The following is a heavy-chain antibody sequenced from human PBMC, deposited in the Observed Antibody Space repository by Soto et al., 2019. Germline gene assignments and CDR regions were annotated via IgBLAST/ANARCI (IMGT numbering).Heavy chain of an antibody. CDR3: ARSLWFGELVWRYFDL. Sequence: PSETLSLTCTVSGGSISSGDYYWSWIRQPPGKGLEWIGYIYYSGSTYYNPSLKSRVTISVDTSKNQFSLRLSSVTAADTAVYYCARSLWFGELVWRYFDLWGRGTLVTVSS. D-gene: IGHD3-10*01. CDR1: GGSISSGDYY. J-gene: IGHJ2*01. CDR2: IYYSGST. V-gene: IGHV4-30-4*01.